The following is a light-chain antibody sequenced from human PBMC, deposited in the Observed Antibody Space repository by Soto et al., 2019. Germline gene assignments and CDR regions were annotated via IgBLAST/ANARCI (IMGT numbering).Light chain of an antibody. CDR2: DVS. CDR1: SSDVGGYNY. Sequence: QSALTQPRSVSGSPGQSVTISCTGTSSDVGGYNYVSWYQQHPGKAPKLMIYDVSKRPSGVPDRFSGSKSGNTASLTISGLQAEDAADYYCCSYAGRYTYVFGTGTKLTVL. J-gene: IGLJ1*01. V-gene: IGLV2-11*01. CDR3: CSYAGRYTYV.